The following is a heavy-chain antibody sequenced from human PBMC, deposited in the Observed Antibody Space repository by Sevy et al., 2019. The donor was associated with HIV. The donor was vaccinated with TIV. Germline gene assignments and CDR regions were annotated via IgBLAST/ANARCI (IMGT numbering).Heavy chain of an antibody. Sequence: ASVKVSCKTSGYTFVTYGISWVRQVPGQGPQWMGWISGNDGSTREAQIFRDRVTMTTDRTTSTAYMEVRRLRSDDTAVYYCVRDANYDSESSGYPFDDWGQGTLVTVSS. CDR3: VRDANYDSESSGYPFDD. D-gene: IGHD3-22*01. CDR2: ISGNDGST. CDR1: GYTFVTYG. V-gene: IGHV1-18*01. J-gene: IGHJ4*02.